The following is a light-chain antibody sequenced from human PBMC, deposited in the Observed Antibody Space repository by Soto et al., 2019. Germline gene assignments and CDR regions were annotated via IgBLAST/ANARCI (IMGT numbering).Light chain of an antibody. V-gene: IGKV3-20*01. CDR2: GTS. Sequence: EIVLTQSPGTLSLSPGERATLSCRASQSVSSSYLAWYQQKPGQAPRLLIYGTSCKATGIPDRVSGSGSGTDFTLSISMRVPEVFAVYECQQYCSSPAFGQGAKVEI. CDR1: QSVSSSY. J-gene: IGKJ1*01. CDR3: QQYCSSPA.